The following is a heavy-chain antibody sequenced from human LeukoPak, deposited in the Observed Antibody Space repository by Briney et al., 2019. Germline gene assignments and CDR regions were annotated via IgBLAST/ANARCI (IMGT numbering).Heavy chain of an antibody. CDR3: ARDFGRNGDFHAFDI. V-gene: IGHV3-48*04. CDR2: ISSSSSTI. J-gene: IGHJ3*02. D-gene: IGHD4-17*01. CDR1: GFTFSPYS. Sequence: PGGSLRLSCAASGFTFSPYSMNWVRQAPGKGLEWVSYISSSSSTIYYADSVKGRFTISRDNAKNSLYLQMNSLRAEDTAVYYCARDFGRNGDFHAFDIWGQGTMVTVSS.